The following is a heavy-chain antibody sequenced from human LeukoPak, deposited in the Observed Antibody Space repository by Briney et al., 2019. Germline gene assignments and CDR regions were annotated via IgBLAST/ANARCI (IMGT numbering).Heavy chain of an antibody. Sequence: SETLSLTCNVSGDSISGPYWNWIRQSPGRGLEWIGYTHYTGETNYNPSLKSRLTMSVDTSNNQVYLRLSSVTAADAAVYYCGRNLGSGSDHWGQGTLVTVSS. CDR2: THYTGET. CDR1: GDSISGPY. V-gene: IGHV4-59*11. CDR3: GRNLGSGSDH. D-gene: IGHD3-10*01. J-gene: IGHJ4*02.